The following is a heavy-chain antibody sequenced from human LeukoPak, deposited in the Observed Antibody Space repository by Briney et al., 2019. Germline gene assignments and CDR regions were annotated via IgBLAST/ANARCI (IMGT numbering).Heavy chain of an antibody. Sequence: GGSLRLSCAACGFTVRSNYMSWVRQAPGKGLEWVSVIYSGGSTYYADSVKGRFTISRDNSKNTLYLQMNSLRPEDTAVCYCARQTGTTSYFDYWGQGTLVTVSS. CDR3: ARQTGTTSYFDY. CDR2: IYSGGST. D-gene: IGHD1-1*01. V-gene: IGHV3-66*04. CDR1: GFTVRSNY. J-gene: IGHJ4*02.